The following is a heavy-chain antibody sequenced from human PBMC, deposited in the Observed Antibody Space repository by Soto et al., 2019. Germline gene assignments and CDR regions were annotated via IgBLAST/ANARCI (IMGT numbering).Heavy chain of an antibody. CDR3: ARVFSDSSSFFDP. CDR1: GGSISSGGYY. V-gene: IGHV4-31*11. J-gene: IGHJ5*02. D-gene: IGHD6-13*01. CDR2: IYYSGRT. Sequence: SETLSLTCAVSGGSISSGGYYWSWIRQHPGKGLEWIGYIYYSGRTNYNPSLKSRVTISVDTSKNQFSLKLNSVTAADTAVYYCARVFSDSSSFFDPWGQGTLVTVSS.